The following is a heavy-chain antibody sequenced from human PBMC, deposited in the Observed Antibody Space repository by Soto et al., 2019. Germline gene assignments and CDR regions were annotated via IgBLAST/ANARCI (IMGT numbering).Heavy chain of an antibody. CDR1: GGSISSSSYY. CDR2: NYYSGST. V-gene: IGHV4-39*01. D-gene: IGHD6-19*01. CDR3: ARQRSAVAAHGSPYDAFDI. J-gene: IGHJ3*02. Sequence: QLQLQESGPGLVKPSETLSLTCTVSGGSISSSSYYWGWIRQPPGKGLEWIGSNYYSGSTYYNPSLKSRVTIYGETSKNHFSLKLSSVTAADTAVYYCARQRSAVAAHGSPYDAFDIWGQGTMVTVSS.